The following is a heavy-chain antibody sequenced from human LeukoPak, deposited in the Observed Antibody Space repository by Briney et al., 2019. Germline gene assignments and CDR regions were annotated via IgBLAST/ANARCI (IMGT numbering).Heavy chain of an antibody. J-gene: IGHJ4*02. V-gene: IGHV4-39*07. Sequence: SGGSLRLSCAASGFTVSSNYMSWVRQPPGKGLEWIGSIYYSGSTYYNPSLKSRVAISVDTSKNQFSLKLSSVTAADTAVYYCARNVDTAMESWGQGTLVTVSS. D-gene: IGHD5-18*01. CDR1: GFTVSSNY. CDR2: IYYSGST. CDR3: ARNVDTAMES.